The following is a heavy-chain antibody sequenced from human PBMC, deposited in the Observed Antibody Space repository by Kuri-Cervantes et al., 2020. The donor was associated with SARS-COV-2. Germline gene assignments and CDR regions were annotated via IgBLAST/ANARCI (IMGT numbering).Heavy chain of an antibody. CDR3: AREGSGYYTGIYYYYYMDV. Sequence: GESLKISCAASGFTFSSYGMHWVRQAPGKGLEWVAFIRYDGSNKYYADSVKGRFTISRDNAKNSLYLQMNSLRAEDTALYYCAREGSGYYTGIYYYYYMDVWGKGTTVTVSS. V-gene: IGHV3-30*02. CDR2: IRYDGSNK. CDR1: GFTFSSYG. D-gene: IGHD3-3*01. J-gene: IGHJ6*03.